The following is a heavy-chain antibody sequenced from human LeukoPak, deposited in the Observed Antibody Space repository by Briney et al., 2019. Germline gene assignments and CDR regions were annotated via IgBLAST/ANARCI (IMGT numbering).Heavy chain of an antibody. Sequence: SETLSLTCTVSGGSISSSSYYWGWIRQPPGKGLEWIGSIYYSGSTYYNPSLKSRVTISVDTSKNQFSLKLSSVTAADTAVYYCARPIGLYYYDSSGWGAFDIWGQGTMVTVSS. V-gene: IGHV4-39*01. J-gene: IGHJ3*02. CDR1: GGSISSSSYY. CDR3: ARPIGLYYYDSSGWGAFDI. D-gene: IGHD3-22*01. CDR2: IYYSGST.